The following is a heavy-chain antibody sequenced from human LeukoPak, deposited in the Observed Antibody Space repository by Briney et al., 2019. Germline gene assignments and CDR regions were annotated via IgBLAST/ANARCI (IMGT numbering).Heavy chain of an antibody. D-gene: IGHD6-19*01. J-gene: IGHJ3*02. CDR2: MNPKNGDA. CDR3: AGSVSGTNAFDI. CDR1: GYTFTSYD. Sequence: ASVKVSCKASGYTFTSYDINWVRQATGQGLEWMGWMNPKNGDAGYAQKFQGRVTIARNTSISTGYMELSSLRSEDTAVYYCAGSVSGTNAFDIWAQGTMVTVSS. V-gene: IGHV1-8*03.